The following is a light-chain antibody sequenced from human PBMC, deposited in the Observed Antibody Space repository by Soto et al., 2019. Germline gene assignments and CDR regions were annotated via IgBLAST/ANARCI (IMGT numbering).Light chain of an antibody. V-gene: IGLV2-14*01. CDR3: GSCTSTNTRV. CDR2: DVS. Sequence: QSALTQPASVSGSPGQSITISCTGTSSDVGGYNYVSWYQQHPGKAPKVMIYDVSNRPSGVSNRFSGSKSGNTASLTISGLQAEDEADYYCGSCTSTNTRVFGGGTKLTVL. J-gene: IGLJ3*02. CDR1: SSDVGGYNY.